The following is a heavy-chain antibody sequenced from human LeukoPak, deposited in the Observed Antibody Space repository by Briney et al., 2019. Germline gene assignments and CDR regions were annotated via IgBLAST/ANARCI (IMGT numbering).Heavy chain of an antibody. CDR3: AVGYYDSSGYYSYYYYYGMDV. CDR2: IIPIFGTA. V-gene: IGHV1-69*13. CDR1: GGTFSSYA. J-gene: IGHJ6*02. D-gene: IGHD3-22*01. Sequence: SVKVSCKASGGTFSSYAISWVRQAPGQGLEWMGGIIPIFGTANYAQKFQGGVTITADESTNTAYMELSSLRSEDTAVYYCAVGYYDSSGYYSYYYYYGMDVWGQGTTVTVSS.